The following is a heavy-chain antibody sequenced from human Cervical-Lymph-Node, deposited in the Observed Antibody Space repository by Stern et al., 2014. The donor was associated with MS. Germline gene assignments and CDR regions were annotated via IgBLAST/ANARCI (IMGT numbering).Heavy chain of an antibody. CDR1: GFTFSSYG. D-gene: IGHD6-6*01. V-gene: IGHV3-30*18. J-gene: IGHJ6*02. Sequence: MQLVESGGGVVQPGRSLRLSCAASGFTFSSYGMHWVRQAPGQGLEWVAIISYVGSNKYYADSVKGRFTISRDNSKNTLYLQMNSLRAEDTAVYYCAKGYSSSSALYYYYGMDVWGQGTTVTVSS. CDR3: AKGYSSSSALYYYYGMDV. CDR2: ISYVGSNK.